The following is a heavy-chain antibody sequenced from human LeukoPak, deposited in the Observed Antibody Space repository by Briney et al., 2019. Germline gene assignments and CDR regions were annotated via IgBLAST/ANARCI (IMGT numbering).Heavy chain of an antibody. CDR1: GGSISCGGYS. Sequence: SETLSLTCAVSGGSISCGGYSWSWIRQPPGKGLEWIGYIYHSGSSYYNPSLKSRVTISVDRSKNQFSLKLSSVTAADTAVYYCARGLATVVTPFDYWGQGTLVTVSS. V-gene: IGHV4-30-2*01. CDR2: IYHSGSS. CDR3: ARGLATVVTPFDY. J-gene: IGHJ4*02. D-gene: IGHD4-23*01.